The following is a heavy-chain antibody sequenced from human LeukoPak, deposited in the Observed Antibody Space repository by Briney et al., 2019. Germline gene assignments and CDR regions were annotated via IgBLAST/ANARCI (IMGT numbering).Heavy chain of an antibody. V-gene: IGHV4-30-4*01. CDR2: IYYSGST. CDR3: ARVKYYYDSSGPLSDAFDI. Sequence: SQTLSLTCTVSGGSISSGDYYWSWLRQPPGKGLEWIVYIYYSGSTYYNPSLKSRVTISVDTSKNQFSLKLSSVTAADTAVYYCARVKYYYDSSGPLSDAFDIWGQGTMVTVSS. J-gene: IGHJ3*02. D-gene: IGHD3-22*01. CDR1: GGSISSGDYY.